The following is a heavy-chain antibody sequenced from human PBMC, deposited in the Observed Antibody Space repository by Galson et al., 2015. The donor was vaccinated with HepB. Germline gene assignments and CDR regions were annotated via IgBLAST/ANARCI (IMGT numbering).Heavy chain of an antibody. CDR3: ARVAVTTRRDVDACDI. Sequence: SVKVSCKASGYTFTSYYMHWVRQAPGLGLEWMGIINPSGGSTSYAQKLQGRVTMTRDTSTSTVYMELSSLRSEDTAVYYCARVAVTTRRDVDACDIWGQGTIVTVSS. J-gene: IGHJ3*02. CDR1: GYTFTSYY. D-gene: IGHD4-17*01. V-gene: IGHV1-46*04. CDR2: INPSGGST.